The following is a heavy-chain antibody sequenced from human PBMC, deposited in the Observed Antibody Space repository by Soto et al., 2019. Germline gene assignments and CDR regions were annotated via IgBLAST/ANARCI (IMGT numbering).Heavy chain of an antibody. CDR3: ARAEREMATTPHGY. D-gene: IGHD5-12*01. Sequence: GGSLRLSCAVSGFTFRNFAMNWVRQAPGKGLEWVSSISSTGGSIYYAESLKGRFTVSRDNAQNFLYLQMNGLRVEDTAVYYCARAEREMATTPHGYWGQGTLVTVSS. V-gene: IGHV3-21*06. J-gene: IGHJ4*02. CDR2: ISSTGGSI. CDR1: GFTFRNFA.